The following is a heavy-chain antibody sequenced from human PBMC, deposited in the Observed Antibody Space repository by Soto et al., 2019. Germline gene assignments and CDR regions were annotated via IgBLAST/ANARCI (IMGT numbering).Heavy chain of an antibody. Sequence: GESLKISCNGSGYSFTIYWIGWVLQMPGKGLDWMWIIYPGDSDTRYSPSFQCQVTISADKSISTAYLQWSSLKASDTAMYYCARHSSSGSNRYYYYYYGMDVWGQGTTVTVSS. J-gene: IGHJ6*02. CDR3: ARHSSSGSNRYYYYYYGMDV. CDR1: GYSFTIYW. V-gene: IGHV5-51*01. D-gene: IGHD3-10*01. CDR2: IYPGDSDT.